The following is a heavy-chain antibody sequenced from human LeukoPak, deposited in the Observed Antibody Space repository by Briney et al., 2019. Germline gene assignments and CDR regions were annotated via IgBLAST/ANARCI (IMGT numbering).Heavy chain of an antibody. CDR2: IYYSGST. CDR1: GGSISSSSYY. D-gene: IGHD3-3*01. J-gene: IGHJ5*02. V-gene: IGHV4-61*05. CDR3: ARDVLRFLEWSKGPFDP. Sequence: SETLSLTCTVSGGSISSSSYYWGWIRHPPGKGLEWIGYIYYSGSTNYNPSLKSRVTISVDTSKNQFSLKLSSVTAADTAVYYCARDVLRFLEWSKGPFDPWGQGTLVTVSS.